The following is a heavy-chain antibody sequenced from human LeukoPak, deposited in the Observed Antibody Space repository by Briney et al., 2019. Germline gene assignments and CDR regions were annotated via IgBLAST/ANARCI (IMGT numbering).Heavy chain of an antibody. CDR2: INPNSGGT. J-gene: IGHJ5*02. D-gene: IGHD6-13*01. V-gene: IGHV1-2*02. CDR3: ARGRGNSGIAAAGGRFDP. Sequence: GASVKVSCKASGYTFTGYYMHWVRQTPGQGLEWMGWINPNSGGTNYAQKFQGRVTMTRDTSISTAYMELSRLRSDDTAVYYCARGRGNSGIAAAGGRFDPWGQGTLVTVSS. CDR1: GYTFTGYY.